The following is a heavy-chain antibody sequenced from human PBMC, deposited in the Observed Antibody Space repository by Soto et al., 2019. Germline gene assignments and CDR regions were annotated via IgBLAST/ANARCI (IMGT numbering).Heavy chain of an antibody. CDR3: ARMGFSPNWFDP. D-gene: IGHD3-3*01. CDR2: IIPIFGTA. J-gene: IGHJ5*02. Sequence: SVKVSCKASGGTFSSYSISWVRQAPGQGLEWMGGIIPIFGTANYAQKFQGRVTITADKSTSTAYMELSSLRSEDTAVYYCARMGFSPNWFDPWGQGTLVTVSS. V-gene: IGHV1-69*06. CDR1: GGTFSSYS.